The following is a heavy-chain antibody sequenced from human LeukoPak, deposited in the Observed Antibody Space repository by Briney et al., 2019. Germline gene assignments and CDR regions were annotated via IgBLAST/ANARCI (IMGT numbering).Heavy chain of an antibody. Sequence: GGSLRLSCAASGFTISTYGMNWVRQAPGKGLEWVSSISSSSSYIYYADSVKGRFTISRDNSKNTLYLQMNSLRAEDTAVYYCASHKFGPLDYWGQGTLVTVSS. CDR3: ASHKFGPLDY. D-gene: IGHD3-10*01. J-gene: IGHJ4*02. V-gene: IGHV3-21*01. CDR2: ISSSSSYI. CDR1: GFTISTYG.